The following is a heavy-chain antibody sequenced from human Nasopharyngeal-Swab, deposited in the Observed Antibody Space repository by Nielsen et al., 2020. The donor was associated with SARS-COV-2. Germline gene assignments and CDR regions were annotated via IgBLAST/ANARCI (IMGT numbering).Heavy chain of an antibody. CDR3: ARGGLDYDFWSAYFMDV. CDR2: ISSSSSYI. CDR1: GFTFNNYN. D-gene: IGHD3-3*01. J-gene: IGHJ6*02. V-gene: IGHV3-21*01. Sequence: GESLKTSCAAPGFTFNNYNFNWVRPAPGKGLEWVSSISSSSSYIYYADSVKGRFTISRDNAKNSLYLQMNSLRAEDTAVYYCARGGLDYDFWSAYFMDVWGQGTTVTVSS.